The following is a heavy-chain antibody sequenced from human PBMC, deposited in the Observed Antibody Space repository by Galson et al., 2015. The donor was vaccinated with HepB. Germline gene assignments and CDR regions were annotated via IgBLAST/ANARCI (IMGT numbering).Heavy chain of an antibody. CDR1: GGSISSYY. CDR2: IYTSGST. J-gene: IGHJ3*02. D-gene: IGHD3-22*01. Sequence: SETLSLTCTVSGGSISSYYWSWIRQPAGKGLEWIGRIYTSGSTNYNPSLKSRVTMSVDTSKNQFSLKLSSVTAADTAVYYCARDYYDSSGYYGDAFDIWGQGTMVTVSS. CDR3: ARDYYDSSGYYGDAFDI. V-gene: IGHV4-4*07.